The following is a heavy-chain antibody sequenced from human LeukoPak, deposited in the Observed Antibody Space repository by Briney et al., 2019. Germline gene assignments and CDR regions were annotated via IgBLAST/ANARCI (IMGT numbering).Heavy chain of an antibody. J-gene: IGHJ4*01. Sequence: GGSLRLSCSASGFPFSTLGMHWVRQAPGKGLEHVSTIGSDGDGTYYADSVKNRFIISRDNSKNAVYLQMSSLRPEDTAVYYCVSPVFINFWGQGTLVTVSS. CDR1: GFPFSTLG. D-gene: IGHD1-14*01. V-gene: IGHV3-64D*06. CDR2: IGSDGDGT. CDR3: VSPVFINF.